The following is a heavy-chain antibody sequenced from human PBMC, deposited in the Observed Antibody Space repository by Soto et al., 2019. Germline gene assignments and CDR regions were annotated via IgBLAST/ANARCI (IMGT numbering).Heavy chain of an antibody. CDR1: GYTFTHYA. CDR3: ARQGDSRILRDTFDI. J-gene: IGHJ3*02. V-gene: IGHV1-3*04. Sequence: QVQLVQSGAEVKQPGASVKVSCKSSGYTFTHYAMHWVRQAPGQGLEWLGWINTDNGNTAFSHKFQRRVSITMDTSASTAYVDLSSLISEDTAVYYCARQGDSRILRDTFDIWSQGTLVTVAS. D-gene: IGHD2-8*01. CDR2: INTDNGNT.